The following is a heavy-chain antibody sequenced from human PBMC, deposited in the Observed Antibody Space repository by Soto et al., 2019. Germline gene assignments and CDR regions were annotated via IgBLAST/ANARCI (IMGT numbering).Heavy chain of an antibody. Sequence: SETLSLTCAVSGYSISSGGYAWSWIRQPPGKGLEWIGYIFHSGTTYHNPSLKSRVTVSVDSSKNRFSLNLTSVTAAATAVYYCARRGFGASDPGYFDYWREGILVTVSA. J-gene: IGHJ4*02. V-gene: IGHV4-30-2*01. CDR3: ARRGFGASDPGYFDY. CDR2: IFHSGTT. D-gene: IGHD5-12*01. CDR1: GYSISSGGYA.